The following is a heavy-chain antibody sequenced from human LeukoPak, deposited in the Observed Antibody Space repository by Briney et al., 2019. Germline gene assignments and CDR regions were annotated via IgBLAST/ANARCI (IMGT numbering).Heavy chain of an antibody. CDR2: ISSSSNII. CDR3: AKDRCGSGSYYYTPHFDY. J-gene: IGHJ4*02. D-gene: IGHD3-10*01. V-gene: IGHV3-48*01. Sequence: PGGSLRLSCAASGFTFDSYSMNWVRQAPGKGLEWVSYISSSSNIIYYADSVKGRFTISRDNSKNTLYLQMNSLRAEDTAVYYCAKDRCGSGSYYYTPHFDYWGQGTLVTVSS. CDR1: GFTFDSYS.